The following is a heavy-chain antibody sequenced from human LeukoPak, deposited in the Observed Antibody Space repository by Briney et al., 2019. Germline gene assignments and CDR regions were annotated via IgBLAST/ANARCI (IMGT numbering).Heavy chain of an antibody. Sequence: SETLSLTCTVSGGSISSGSYYWSWIRQPAGKGLEWIGRIYTSGSTNYNPSLKSRVTISVDTSKNQFSLKLSSVTAADTAVYYCARPSAISLNADRPWVYWGQGTLVTVSS. CDR1: GGSISSGSYY. CDR2: IYTSGST. D-gene: IGHD5-18*01. J-gene: IGHJ4*02. V-gene: IGHV4-61*02. CDR3: ARPSAISLNADRPWVY.